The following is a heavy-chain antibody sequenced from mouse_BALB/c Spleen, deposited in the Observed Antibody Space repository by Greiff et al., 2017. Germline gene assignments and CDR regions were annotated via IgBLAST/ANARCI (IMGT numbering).Heavy chain of an antibody. Sequence: VQLKESGPELVKPGASVKMSCKASGYTFTSYVMHWVKQKPGQGLEWIGYINPYNDGTKYNEKFKGKATLTSNKSSSTAYMELSNLTSEDSAVYYCAKGGTTVAFDYWGQGTTLTVSS. CDR3: AKGGTTVAFDY. V-gene: IGHV1-14*01. D-gene: IGHD1-1*01. J-gene: IGHJ2*01. CDR1: GYTFTSYV. CDR2: INPYNDGT.